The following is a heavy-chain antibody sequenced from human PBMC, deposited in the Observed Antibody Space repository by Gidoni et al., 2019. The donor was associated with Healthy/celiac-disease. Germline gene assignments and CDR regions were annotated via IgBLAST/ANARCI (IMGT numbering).Heavy chain of an antibody. CDR2: IGSSSSYI. D-gene: IGHD5-12*01. V-gene: IGHV3-21*01. J-gene: IGHJ4*02. CDR3: ARGGVARPY. CDR1: GFTFSSYS. Sequence: EVQLVESGGGLVKPGGSLRLSCAASGFTFSSYSMKWVRQATGKGLAGVTSIGSSSSYICYADSVKGRYTISRDNAKNSLYLQMNSLRAEDTAVYCCARGGVARPYWGQGTLVTVSS.